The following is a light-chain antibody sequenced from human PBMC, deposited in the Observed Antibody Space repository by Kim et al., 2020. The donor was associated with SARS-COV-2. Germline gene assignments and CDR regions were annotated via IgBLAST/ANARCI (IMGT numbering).Light chain of an antibody. CDR1: RTVNRN. CDR2: GAS. Sequence: DTVMTQSPATLSVSPGERVTLSCRASRTVNRNVGWYQQKPGQAPRLLMYGASTRATGIPARFSGTGSGTEFTLTISDLQSEDSAVYYCQHYYSWPPKYIFGQGTKLEIK. J-gene: IGKJ2*01. CDR3: QHYYSWPPKYI. V-gene: IGKV3-15*01.